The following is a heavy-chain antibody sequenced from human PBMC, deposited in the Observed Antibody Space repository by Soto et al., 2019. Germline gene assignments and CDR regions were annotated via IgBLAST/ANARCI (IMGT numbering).Heavy chain of an antibody. V-gene: IGHV4-39*01. CDR2: IYYSGST. J-gene: IGHJ4*02. D-gene: IGHD3-3*02. Sequence: QLQLQESGPGLVKPSETLSLTCTVSGGSISSSSYYWGWIRQPPGKGLEWIGSIYYSGSTYYNPSLKRRVTISGHPPKNQVSLKLSSVTAADTAGYYCAKRHSPPHFRYWGQGTLVTVSS. CDR3: AKRHSPPHFRY. CDR1: GGSISSSSYY.